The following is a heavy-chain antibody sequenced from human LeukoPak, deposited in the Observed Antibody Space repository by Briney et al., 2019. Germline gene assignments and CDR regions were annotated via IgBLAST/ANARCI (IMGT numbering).Heavy chain of an antibody. CDR2: IYDSGNT. V-gene: IGHV4-59*01. CDR1: GGSISGYK. Sequence: SETLSLTCAVSGGSISGYKSTWVRRPPGKGLEWIGYIYDSGNTNYSPPLKSRITISVDTSKNQFSLNLTSVTAADTAIYYCARFWSGFDHSGQGTQVTVSS. D-gene: IGHD3-3*01. CDR3: ARFWSGFDH. J-gene: IGHJ4*02.